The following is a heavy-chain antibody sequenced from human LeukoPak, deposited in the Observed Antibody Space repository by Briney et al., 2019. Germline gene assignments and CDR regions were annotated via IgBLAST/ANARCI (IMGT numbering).Heavy chain of an antibody. CDR1: GYTFTRYD. CDR2: MNPNSGTT. Sequence: APVKVSCKASGYTFTRYDINWVRQATGQGLEWMGWMNPNSGTTGYAQKFQGRVTMTRNTLMSTAYMELSSLRSEDTAVYYCARGPTGYGDYYFDYWGQGTLVTVSS. CDR3: ARGPTGYGDYYFDY. J-gene: IGHJ4*02. D-gene: IGHD4-17*01. V-gene: IGHV1-8*01.